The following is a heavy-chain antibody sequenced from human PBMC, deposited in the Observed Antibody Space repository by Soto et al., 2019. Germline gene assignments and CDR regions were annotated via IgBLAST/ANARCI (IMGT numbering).Heavy chain of an antibody. J-gene: IGHJ6*02. CDR2: ISYDGSNK. CDR3: AREHLGYSSSWYGPHYYYGMDV. CDR1: GFTFSSYA. Sequence: PGGSLRLSCAASGFTFSSYAMHWVRQAPGKGLEWVAVISYDGSNKYYADSVKGRFTISRDNSKNTLYLQMNSLRAEDTAVYYCAREHLGYSSSWYGPHYYYGMDVWGQGTTVTVSS. D-gene: IGHD6-13*01. V-gene: IGHV3-30-3*01.